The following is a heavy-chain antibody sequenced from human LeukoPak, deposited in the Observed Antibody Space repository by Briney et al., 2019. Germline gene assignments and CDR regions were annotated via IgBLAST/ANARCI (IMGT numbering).Heavy chain of an antibody. Sequence: GGSLTLSCAASGFSISNHWMNWVRQAPGKGLDWVANIRPDGSEEYYVASVRGRFTISRDGARNSLYLQMNSLRAEDTAVYYCARWGSGSSIDAFDIWGQGTMVTVSS. V-gene: IGHV3-7*01. CDR1: GFSISNHW. CDR2: IRPDGSEE. CDR3: ARWGSGSSIDAFDI. J-gene: IGHJ3*02. D-gene: IGHD3-10*01.